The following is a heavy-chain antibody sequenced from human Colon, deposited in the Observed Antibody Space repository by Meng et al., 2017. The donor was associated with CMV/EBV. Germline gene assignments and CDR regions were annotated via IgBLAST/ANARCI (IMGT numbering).Heavy chain of an antibody. J-gene: IGHJ6*02. Sequence: LRLSCAISGDSVSSNSAAWNWIRQSPSRGLEWLGRTYYRSKWYNDYAVSVKSRITINPDTSKNQFSLQLNSVTPEDTAVYYCARTRRITIFGVVTPYGMDVWGQGTTVTVSS. CDR2: TYYRSKWYN. CDR3: ARTRRITIFGVVTPYGMDV. CDR1: GDSVSSNSAA. V-gene: IGHV6-1*01. D-gene: IGHD3-3*01.